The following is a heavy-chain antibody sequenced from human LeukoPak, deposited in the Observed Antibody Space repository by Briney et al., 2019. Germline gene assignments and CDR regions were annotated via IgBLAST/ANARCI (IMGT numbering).Heavy chain of an antibody. CDR3: ARDRRYCSSTSCPGVLEWLSFYYYYYGMDV. CDR1: GFTFSSYA. CDR2: ISYDGSNK. V-gene: IGHV3-30-3*01. D-gene: IGHD2-2*01. J-gene: IGHJ6*02. Sequence: GGSLRLSCAASGFTFSSYAMHWVRQAPGKGLEWVAVISYDGSNKYYAESVKGRFTISRDNSKNTLYLQMNSLRAEDTAVYYCARDRRYCSSTSCPGVLEWLSFYYYYYGMDVWGQGTTVTVSS.